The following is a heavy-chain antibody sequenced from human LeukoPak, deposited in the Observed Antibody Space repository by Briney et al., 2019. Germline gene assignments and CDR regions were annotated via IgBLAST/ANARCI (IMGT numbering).Heavy chain of an antibody. Sequence: GASVKVSCKASGGTFSTFAISWVRQAPGQGLEWMGGIIPIFGTANYAQKFQGRVTITADKSTSTAYMELSSLRSEDTAVYYCARDRVDTAMVHRPAQFDYWGQGTLVTVSS. J-gene: IGHJ4*02. D-gene: IGHD5-18*01. CDR3: ARDRVDTAMVHRPAQFDY. CDR2: IIPIFGTA. V-gene: IGHV1-69*06. CDR1: GGTFSTFA.